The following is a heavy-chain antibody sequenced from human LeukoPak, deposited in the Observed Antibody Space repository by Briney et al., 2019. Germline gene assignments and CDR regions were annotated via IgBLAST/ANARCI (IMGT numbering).Heavy chain of an antibody. V-gene: IGHV3-64D*06. CDR2: ISSDGGTT. D-gene: IGHD2-21*01. Sequence: VQPGGSLRLSCSASGFIFNNYALQWVRQAAGKGLDYISAISSDGGTTYYADSVKGRFTISRDNSKNTLYLQLSSLRTEDTAVYYCVRPAGAFRSQYYFDSWGQGTLVTVSS. CDR1: GFIFNNYA. J-gene: IGHJ4*02. CDR3: VRPAGAFRSQYYFDS.